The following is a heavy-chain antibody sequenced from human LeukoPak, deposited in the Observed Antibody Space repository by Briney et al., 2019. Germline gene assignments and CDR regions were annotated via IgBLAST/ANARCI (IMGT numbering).Heavy chain of an antibody. CDR2: ISSSSSYI. CDR1: GFTFSSYS. V-gene: IGHV3-21*01. CDR3: AKDPSGGIEYFQH. D-gene: IGHD4-23*01. J-gene: IGHJ1*01. Sequence: PGGSLRLSCAASGFTFSSYSMNWVRQAPGKGLEWVSSISSSSSYIYYADSVKGRFTISRDNSKNTLYLQMNSLRAEDTAVYYCAKDPSGGIEYFQHWGQGTLVTVSS.